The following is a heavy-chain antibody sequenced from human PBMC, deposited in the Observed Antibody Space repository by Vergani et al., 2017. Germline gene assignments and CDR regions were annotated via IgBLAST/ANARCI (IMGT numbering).Heavy chain of an antibody. CDR1: GFTFDDYT. V-gene: IGHV3-43*01. Sequence: EVQLLESGGGLAQPGGSLRLSCAASGFTFDDYTMHWVRQAPGKGLEWVSLISWDGGSTYYADSVKGRFTISRDNSKNSLYLQMNSLRTEDTALYYCAKDMYGYCSGGSCSGFDYWGQGTLVTVSS. J-gene: IGHJ4*02. CDR3: AKDMYGYCSGGSCSGFDY. D-gene: IGHD2-15*01. CDR2: ISWDGGST.